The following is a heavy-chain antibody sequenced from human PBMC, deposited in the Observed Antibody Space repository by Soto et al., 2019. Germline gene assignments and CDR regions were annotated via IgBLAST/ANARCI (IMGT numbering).Heavy chain of an antibody. CDR3: AKDRARYYDSSGYYYGMDV. J-gene: IGHJ6*02. CDR1: GFTFSSYA. D-gene: IGHD3-22*01. V-gene: IGHV3-23*01. CDR2: ISGSGGST. Sequence: PGGSLRLSCAASGFTFSSYAMSWVRQAPGKGLEWVSAISGSGGSTYYADSVKGRFTISRDNSKNTLYLQMNSLRAEDTAVYYCAKDRARYYDSSGYYYGMDVWGQGTTVTVSS.